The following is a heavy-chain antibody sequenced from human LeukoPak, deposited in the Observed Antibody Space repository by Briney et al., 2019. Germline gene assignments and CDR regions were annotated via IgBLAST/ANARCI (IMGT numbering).Heavy chain of an antibody. J-gene: IGHJ4*02. Sequence: SETLSLTCTVSGGSISSSSYYWGCIRQPPGKGLEWIGSIYYSGSTYYNPSLKSRVTISVDTSKNQFSLKLSSVTAADTAVYYCARTGEDYFDYWGQGTLVTVSS. V-gene: IGHV4-39*07. CDR1: GGSISSSSYY. CDR3: ARTGEDYFDY. CDR2: IYYSGST. D-gene: IGHD7-27*01.